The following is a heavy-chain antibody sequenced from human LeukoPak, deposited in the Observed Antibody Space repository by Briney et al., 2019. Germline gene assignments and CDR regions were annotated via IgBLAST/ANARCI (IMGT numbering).Heavy chain of an antibody. Sequence: ASVKVSCKASGYTFTGYYMHWVRQAPGQGLEWMGWINPNSGGTNYAQKFQGRVTMTRDTSISTAYMELSRLRSDDTAVYYCARAPYYDFWSGYSYYFDYWGQGTLVTVSS. D-gene: IGHD3-3*01. J-gene: IGHJ4*02. CDR3: ARAPYYDFWSGYSYYFDY. V-gene: IGHV1-2*02. CDR2: INPNSGGT. CDR1: GYTFTGYY.